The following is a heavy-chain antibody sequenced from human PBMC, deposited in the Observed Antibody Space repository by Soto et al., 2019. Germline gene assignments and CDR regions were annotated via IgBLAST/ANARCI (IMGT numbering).Heavy chain of an antibody. CDR3: ARVLEYCSSTSCAGDGMDV. V-gene: IGHV3-33*01. CDR1: GFTLSSYG. J-gene: IGHJ6*02. D-gene: IGHD2-2*01. CDR2: IWFDGSNK. Sequence: PGGSLRLSXAASGFTLSSYGMHWVRQAPGKGLEWVALIWFDGSNKFYSDSVKGRFTISRDNSKNTLYLQMNSLRADDTAVYYCARVLEYCSSTSCAGDGMDVWGQGTTVTVSS.